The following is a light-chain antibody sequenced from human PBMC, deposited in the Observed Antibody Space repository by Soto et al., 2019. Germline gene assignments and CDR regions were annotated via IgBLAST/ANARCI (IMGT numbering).Light chain of an antibody. CDR2: GAS. CDR1: QSVSIR. V-gene: IGKV3-20*01. J-gene: IGKJ4*01. Sequence: VLTKSPGTLSLSPGDRATLSCRASQSVSIRLAWYQHKSGQAPRLLIYGASTRATGIPARFSGSGSGTEFTLTISRLESEDSAVYYCQHYGSSPGLTFGGGTKVDIK. CDR3: QHYGSSPGLT.